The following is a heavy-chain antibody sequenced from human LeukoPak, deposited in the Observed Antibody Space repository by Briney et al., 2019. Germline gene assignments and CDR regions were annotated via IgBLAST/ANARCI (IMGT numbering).Heavy chain of an antibody. CDR3: AKDPSSGWYYFDY. J-gene: IGHJ4*02. CDR1: GFTFSSYA. V-gene: IGHV3-23*01. CDR2: ISGSGGST. Sequence: GGSLRLPCAASGFTFSSYAMSWVRQAPGKGLEWVSAISGSGGSTYYADSVKGRFTISRDNSKNTLYLQMNSLRAEDTAVYYCAKDPSSGWYYFDYWGQGTLVTVSS. D-gene: IGHD6-19*01.